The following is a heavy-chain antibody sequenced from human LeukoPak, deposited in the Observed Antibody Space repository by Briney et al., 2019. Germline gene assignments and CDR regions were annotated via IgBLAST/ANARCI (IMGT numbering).Heavy chain of an antibody. CDR1: GFTFSNAW. CDR3: TTIVATSLDDAFDI. CDR2: IKSKTDGGTT. D-gene: IGHD5-12*01. Sequence: GGSLRLSCAASGFTFSNAWMSWVRQAPGKGLEGVGRIKSKTDGGTTDYAAPVKGRFTISRDDSKNTLYLQMNSLKTEDTAVYYCTTIVATSLDDAFDIWGQGTMVTVSS. J-gene: IGHJ3*02. V-gene: IGHV3-15*01.